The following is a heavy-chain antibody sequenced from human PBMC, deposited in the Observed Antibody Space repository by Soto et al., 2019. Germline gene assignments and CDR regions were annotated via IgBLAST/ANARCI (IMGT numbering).Heavy chain of an antibody. D-gene: IGHD3-10*01. CDR2: ISGSGGST. Sequence: EVQLLESGGGLVQPGGSLRLSCAASGFTFSSYVMSWVRQAPGKGLEWVSAISGSGGSTYYADSVKGRFTISRDNSKNTLYLQMNSLRAEDTAVYYCAKSGGVGEYYFDYWGQGTLVTVSS. CDR3: AKSGGVGEYYFDY. CDR1: GFTFSSYV. J-gene: IGHJ4*02. V-gene: IGHV3-23*01.